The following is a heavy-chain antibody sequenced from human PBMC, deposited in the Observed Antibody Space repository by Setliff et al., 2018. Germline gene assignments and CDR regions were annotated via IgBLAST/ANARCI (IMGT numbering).Heavy chain of an antibody. Sequence: PSETLSLTCTVSGGSISSGDYYWSWIRQPPGKGLEWIGYIYSSGSTYYNPSLKSRVSISVDTSKNQFSLKLSSVTAADTAVYYCARESRYYYDNLGTLDYWGQGTRVTSPQ. V-gene: IGHV4-30-4*08. CDR2: IYSSGST. J-gene: IGHJ4*02. D-gene: IGHD3-22*01. CDR1: GGSISSGDYY. CDR3: ARESRYYYDNLGTLDY.